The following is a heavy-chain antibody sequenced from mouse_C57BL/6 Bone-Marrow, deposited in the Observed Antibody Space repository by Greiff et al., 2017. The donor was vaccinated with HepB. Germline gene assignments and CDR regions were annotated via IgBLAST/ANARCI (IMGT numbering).Heavy chain of an antibody. D-gene: IGHD4-1*01. V-gene: IGHV1-85*01. CDR1: GYTFTSYD. Sequence: LVESGPELVKPGASVKLSCKASGYTFTSYDINWVKQRPGQGLEWIGWIYPRDGSTKYNEKFKGKATLTVDTSSSTAYMELHSLTSEDSAVYFCARSNWGWFDYWGQGTTLTVSS. J-gene: IGHJ2*01. CDR3: ARSNWGWFDY. CDR2: IYPRDGST.